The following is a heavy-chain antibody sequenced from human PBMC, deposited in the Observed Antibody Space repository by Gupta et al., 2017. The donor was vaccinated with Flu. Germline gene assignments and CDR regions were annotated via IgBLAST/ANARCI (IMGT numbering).Heavy chain of an antibody. CDR2: ISSSGSIM. D-gene: IGHD3-22*01. J-gene: IGHJ4*02. Sequence: ISSSGSIMYYADSVKGRFTISRDSAKNSLYLQMNSLRAEDSAVYYCATGIGFCIGSGCSSGGYWGQGTLVTVSS. CDR3: ATGIGFCIGSGCSSGGY. V-gene: IGHV3-48*03.